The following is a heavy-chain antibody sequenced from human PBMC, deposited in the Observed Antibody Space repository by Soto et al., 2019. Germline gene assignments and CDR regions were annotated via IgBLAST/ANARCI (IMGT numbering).Heavy chain of an antibody. J-gene: IGHJ5*02. CDR2: IYFGGRT. CDR1: GGSINSGGYY. CDR3: ARAPVSLGWTAMAATPLGWFDP. V-gene: IGHV4-31*03. Sequence: QVQLQESGPGLVKPSQTLSLTCSVSGGSINSGGYYWSWIRQHPGKGLEWIGYIYFGGRTYYNPSLKGRLIISLDPSKNQCSLKLTSVTAADTAVYYCARAPVSLGWTAMAATPLGWFDPWGQGTLVTVSS. D-gene: IGHD6-19*01.